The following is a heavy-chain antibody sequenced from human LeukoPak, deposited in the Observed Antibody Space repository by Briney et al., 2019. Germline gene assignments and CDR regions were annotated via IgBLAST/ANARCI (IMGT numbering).Heavy chain of an antibody. D-gene: IGHD2-15*01. J-gene: IGHJ6*02. Sequence: SETLSLTCTVSGGSISSGGYYWSWIRQHPGKGLEWIGYIYCSGSTYYNPSLKSRVTISVDTSKNQFSLKLSSVTAADTAVYYCARDSCSGGSCYLGYYYYYGMDVWGQGTTVTVSS. CDR2: IYCSGST. CDR1: GGSISSGGYY. V-gene: IGHV4-31*03. CDR3: ARDSCSGGSCYLGYYYYYGMDV.